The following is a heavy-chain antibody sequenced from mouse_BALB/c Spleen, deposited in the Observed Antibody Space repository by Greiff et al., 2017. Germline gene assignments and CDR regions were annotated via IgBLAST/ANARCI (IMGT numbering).Heavy chain of an antibody. V-gene: IGHV5-6-3*01. J-gene: IGHJ4*01. CDR2: INSNGGST. Sequence: EVKLMESGGGLVQPGGSLKLSCAASGLTFSSYGMSWVRQTPDKRLELVATINSNGGSTYYPDSVKGRFTISRDNAKNTLYLQMSSLKSEDTAMYYCARRNYGNYEGGAMDYWGQGTSVTVSS. D-gene: IGHD2-1*01. CDR3: ARRNYGNYEGGAMDY. CDR1: GLTFSSYG.